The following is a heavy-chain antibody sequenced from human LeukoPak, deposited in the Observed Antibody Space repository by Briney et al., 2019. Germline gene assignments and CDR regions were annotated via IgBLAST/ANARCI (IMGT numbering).Heavy chain of an antibody. CDR1: GITLSNYG. CDR2: ISGSGGGT. Sequence: GGSLRLSCAVSGITLSNYGMSWVRQAPGKGLEWVAGISGSGGGTNYADSVKGRFTISRDNSKNTLYLQMNSLRAEDTAVYFCAKRGVVIRVILVGFHKEAYYFDSWGQGAQVTVPS. V-gene: IGHV3-23*01. D-gene: IGHD3-22*01. J-gene: IGHJ4*02. CDR3: AKRGVVIRVILVGFHKEAYYFDS.